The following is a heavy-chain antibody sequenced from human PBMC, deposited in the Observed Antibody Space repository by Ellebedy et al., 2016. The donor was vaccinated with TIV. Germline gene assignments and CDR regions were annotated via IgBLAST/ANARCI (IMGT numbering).Heavy chain of an antibody. V-gene: IGHV3-9*01. J-gene: IGHJ6*02. CDR2: ISWNSGSI. CDR1: GFTFDDYA. CDR3: AKDDSEARLTIFYGMDV. D-gene: IGHD1/OR15-1a*01. Sequence: SLKISXAASGFTFDDYAMHWVRQAPGKGLEWVSGISWNSGSIGYADSVKGRFTISRDNAKNSLYLQMNSLRAEDTALYYCAKDDSEARLTIFYGMDVWGQGTTVTVSS.